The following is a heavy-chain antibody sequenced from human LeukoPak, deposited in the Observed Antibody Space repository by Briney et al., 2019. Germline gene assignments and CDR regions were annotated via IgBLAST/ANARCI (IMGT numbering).Heavy chain of an antibody. CDR2: IYYSGST. D-gene: IGHD3-22*01. J-gene: IGHJ2*01. V-gene: IGHV4-59*01. Sequence: SETLSLTCTVSGGSISTYYWSWTRQPPGNGLEWLGYIYYSGSTNYNPSLKSRVTISVDTSKNQFSLKLTSVTAADTAVYYCARGGASSASDWYLDLWGRGTLVTVSS. CDR1: GGSISTYY. CDR3: ARGGASSASDWYLDL.